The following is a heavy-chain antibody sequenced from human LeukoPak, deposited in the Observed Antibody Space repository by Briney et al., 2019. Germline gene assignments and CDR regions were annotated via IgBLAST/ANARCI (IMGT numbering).Heavy chain of an antibody. J-gene: IGHJ4*02. D-gene: IGHD6-19*01. V-gene: IGHV4-39*07. Sequence: SETLSLTCTVSGVSISSSSYYWGWIRQPPGKGLEWIGSIYYSGSTNYNPSLKSRVTISVDTSKNQFSLKLSSVTAADTAVYYCARTSSGWYGQIDYWGQGTLVTVSS. CDR2: IYYSGST. CDR1: GVSISSSSYY. CDR3: ARTSSGWYGQIDY.